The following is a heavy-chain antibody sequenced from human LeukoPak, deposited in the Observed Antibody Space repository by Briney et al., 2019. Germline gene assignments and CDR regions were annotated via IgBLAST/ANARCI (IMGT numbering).Heavy chain of an antibody. V-gene: IGHV4-61*01. CDR1: GGSVSSGSYY. D-gene: IGHD2-2*01. J-gene: IGHJ4*02. Sequence: SETLSLTCTVSGGSVSSGSYYWSWIRQPPGQRLEWIGFIYYAGSTNYNPSLEKRVNISVDTSKNQFSLQLSSVTATDTAVYYCSRDRRFCSTTTCYVPFDYWGQGSLVTVSS. CDR2: IYYAGST. CDR3: SRDRRFCSTTTCYVPFDY.